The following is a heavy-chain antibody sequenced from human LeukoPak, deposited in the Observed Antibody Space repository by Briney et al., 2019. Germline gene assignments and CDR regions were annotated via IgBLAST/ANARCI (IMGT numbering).Heavy chain of an antibody. CDR1: GFTFSSYG. CDR2: IWYDGSNK. Sequence: PGGSLRLSCAASGFTFSSYGMHWVRQAPGKGLEWVAVIWYDGSNKYYADSVKGRFTISRDNSKNTLYLQMNSLRAEDTAVYYCAREGTTDDDYYGMDVWGQGTTVTVSS. CDR3: AREGTTDDDYYGMDV. J-gene: IGHJ6*02. V-gene: IGHV3-33*01. D-gene: IGHD4-17*01.